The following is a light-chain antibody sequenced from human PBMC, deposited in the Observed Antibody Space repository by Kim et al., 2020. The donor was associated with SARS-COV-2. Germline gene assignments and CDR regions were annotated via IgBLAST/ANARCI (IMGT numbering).Light chain of an antibody. V-gene: IGKV1-5*03. CDR1: QSISSW. J-gene: IGKJ1*01. CDR2: KAS. CDR3: QQYNSYWT. Sequence: DIQMTQSPSPLSASVGDRVTITCRASQSISSWLAWYQQKPGKAPKVLIYKASSLESGVPSRFSGSGFGTEFTLTISSPQPDDFATYYCQQYNSYWTFGQGTKVDIK.